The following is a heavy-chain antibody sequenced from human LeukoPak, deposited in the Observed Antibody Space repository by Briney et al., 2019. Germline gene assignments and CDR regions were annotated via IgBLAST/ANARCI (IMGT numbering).Heavy chain of an antibody. CDR1: GYSISSGYY. J-gene: IGHJ6*03. V-gene: IGHV4-38-2*02. Sequence: SETLSLTCTVSGYSISSGYYWGWIQQPPGKGLEWIGSIYHSGSTYYNPSLKSRVTISVDTSKNQFSLKLSSVTAADTAVYYCANPSGYYMDVWGKGTTVTVSS. D-gene: IGHD2-15*01. CDR2: IYHSGST. CDR3: ANPSGYYMDV.